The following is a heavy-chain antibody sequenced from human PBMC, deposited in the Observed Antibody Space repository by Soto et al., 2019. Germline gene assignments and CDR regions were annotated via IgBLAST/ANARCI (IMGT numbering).Heavy chain of an antibody. D-gene: IGHD2-15*01. J-gene: IGHJ4*02. CDR3: ARHGKTMKKLIDY. V-gene: IGHV5-51*01. CDR2: IYPGDSDT. Sequence: PGESLKISCKASGYSFTNYWIGWVRQMPGKGLELMGIIYPGDSDTRYSPSFQGQVTISADKSISTTYLQWSSLKASDTAMYYCARHGKTMKKLIDYRGQGTLVTVS. CDR1: GYSFTNYW.